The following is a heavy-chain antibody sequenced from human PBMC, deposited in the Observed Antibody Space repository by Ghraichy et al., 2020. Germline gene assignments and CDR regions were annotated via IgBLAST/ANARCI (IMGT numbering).Heavy chain of an antibody. CDR1: GFTFSSYA. D-gene: IGHD2-21*02. J-gene: IGHJ4*02. CDR3: ARGPGVVTARRYFDY. V-gene: IGHV3-30*04. Sequence: GGSLRLTCAASGFTFSSYAMHWVRQAPGKGLEWVAVISYDGSNKYYADSVKGRFTISRDNSKNTLYLQMNSLRAEDTAVYYCARGPGVVTARRYFDYWGQGTLVTVSS. CDR2: ISYDGSNK.